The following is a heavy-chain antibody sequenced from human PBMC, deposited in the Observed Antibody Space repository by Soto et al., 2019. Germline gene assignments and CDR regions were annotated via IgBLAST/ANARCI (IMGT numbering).Heavy chain of an antibody. CDR3: AKTGGTGYASYYYGMDV. CDR1: GFTFSSYG. CDR2: ISYDGSNK. D-gene: IGHD5-12*01. V-gene: IGHV3-30*18. J-gene: IGHJ6*02. Sequence: ESGGGVVQPGRSLRLSCAASGFTFSSYGMHWVRQAPGKGLEWVAVISYDGSNKYYADSVKGRFTISRDNSKNTLYLQMNSLRAEDTAVYYCAKTGGTGYASYYYGMDVWGQGTTVTVSS.